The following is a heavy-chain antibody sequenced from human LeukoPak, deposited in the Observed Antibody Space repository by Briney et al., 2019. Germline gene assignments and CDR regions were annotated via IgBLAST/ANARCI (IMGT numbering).Heavy chain of an antibody. CDR2: INHSGST. Sequence: SETLSLTCAVYGGSFSGYYWSWIRQPPGKGLEWIGEINHSGSTNYNPSLKSRVTISVDTSKNQFSLKLSSVTTADTAVYYCARGLGSYGFYYYYGMDVWGQGTTVTVSS. V-gene: IGHV4-34*01. CDR3: ARGLGSYGFYYYYGMDV. D-gene: IGHD5-18*01. CDR1: GGSFSGYY. J-gene: IGHJ6*02.